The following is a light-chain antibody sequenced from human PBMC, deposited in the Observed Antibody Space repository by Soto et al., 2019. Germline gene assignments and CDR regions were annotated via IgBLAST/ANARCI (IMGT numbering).Light chain of an antibody. CDR2: GAS. V-gene: IGKV3-20*01. CDR1: QSVSRNY. Sequence: VLTQSPGTLSLSPGERATLSCRASQSVSRNYLAWYQQKPGQAPRLLIYGASSRATGIPDRFSGSGSGTDFTLTISRLEPEDFAVYYCQQYGSSPTWTFGQGTKVDI. CDR3: QQYGSSPTWT. J-gene: IGKJ1*01.